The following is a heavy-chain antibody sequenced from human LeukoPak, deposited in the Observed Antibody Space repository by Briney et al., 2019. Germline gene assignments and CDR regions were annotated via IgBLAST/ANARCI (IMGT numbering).Heavy chain of an antibody. D-gene: IGHD3-3*01. CDR1: GFAFSSYW. Sequence: GGSLRLSCAASGFAFSSYWMSWVRQAPGKGLDWVANIKQDGSEKYYVDSVKGRFTIARDNAKNSLYLQMNSLRAEDTAVYYCARDRTVRGVVIMDYWGQGTLVTVSS. CDR3: ARDRTVRGVVIMDY. J-gene: IGHJ4*02. CDR2: IKQDGSEK. V-gene: IGHV3-7*01.